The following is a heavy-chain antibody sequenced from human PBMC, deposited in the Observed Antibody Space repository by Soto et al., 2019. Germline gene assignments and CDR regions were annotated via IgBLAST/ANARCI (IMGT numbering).Heavy chain of an antibody. Sequence: QVQLVESGGGVVQPGRSLRLSCAASGFTFSSYAMHWVRQAPGKGLEWVAVISYDGSNKYYADSVKGRFTISRDNSKNTLYLQMNSLRAEDTAVYYCARGRITMIVLDVFDIWGQGTMVTVSS. CDR3: ARGRITMIVLDVFDI. V-gene: IGHV3-30-3*01. CDR1: GFTFSSYA. CDR2: ISYDGSNK. J-gene: IGHJ3*02. D-gene: IGHD3-22*01.